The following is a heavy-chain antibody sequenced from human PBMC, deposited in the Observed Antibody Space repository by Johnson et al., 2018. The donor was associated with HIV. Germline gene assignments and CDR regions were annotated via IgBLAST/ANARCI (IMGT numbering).Heavy chain of an antibody. V-gene: IGHV3-9*01. CDR1: GFTISSNY. Sequence: VQLVESGGGLVKPGGSLRLSCAASGFTISSNYMHWVRQAPGKGLEWVSGISWNSGSIGYADSVKGRFTISRDHSKNTLYLQMTSLREDDTVVYSCYCTDHCGALRESKGTFEAWGKGTMVTVSS. CDR3: YCTDHCGALRESKGTFEA. CDR2: ISWNSGSI. J-gene: IGHJ3*01. D-gene: IGHD3-16*01.